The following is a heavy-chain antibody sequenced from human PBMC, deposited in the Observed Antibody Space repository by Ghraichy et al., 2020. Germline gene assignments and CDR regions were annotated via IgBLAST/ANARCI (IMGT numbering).Heavy chain of an antibody. V-gene: IGHV3-23*01. CDR2: ISGSGTNT. J-gene: IGHJ5*02. CDR1: GFSFSTYA. D-gene: IGHD2-15*01. Sequence: GGSLRLSCAASGFSFSTYAMSWIRQAPGKGPEWVAAISGSGTNTYYPDSLWGRFTISRDNSKNTVYLQMNSLRAEDTAAYYCARHHEGSGSFDPWGQGTLVTVSS. CDR3: ARHHEGSGSFDP.